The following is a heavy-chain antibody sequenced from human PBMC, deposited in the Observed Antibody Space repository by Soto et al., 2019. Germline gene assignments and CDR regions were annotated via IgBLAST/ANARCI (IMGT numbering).Heavy chain of an antibody. CDR2: ISGSGGST. J-gene: IGHJ4*02. CDR3: AKVSVVVVAASFFDY. V-gene: IGHV3-23*01. Sequence: GGSLRLSCAASGFTFSSYAMSWVRQAPGKGLEWVSAISGSGGSTYYADSVKDRFTISRDNSKNTLYLQMNSLRAEDTAVYYCAKVSVVVVAASFFDYWGQGTLVTVSS. D-gene: IGHD2-15*01. CDR1: GFTFSSYA.